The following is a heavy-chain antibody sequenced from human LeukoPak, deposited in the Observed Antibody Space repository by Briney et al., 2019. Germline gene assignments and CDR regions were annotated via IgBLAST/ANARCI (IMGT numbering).Heavy chain of an antibody. CDR1: GYTLTGYY. V-gene: IGHV1-2*02. J-gene: IGHJ6*03. D-gene: IGHD1-26*01. CDR2: INPNSGGT. CDR3: ASSANLYYYYYMDV. Sequence: ASVKVSCKASGYTLTGYYMHWVRQAPGQGLEWMGWINPNSGGTNYAQKFQGRVTMTRDTSISTAYMELSRLRSDDTAVYYCASSANLYYYYYMDVWGKGTTVTVS.